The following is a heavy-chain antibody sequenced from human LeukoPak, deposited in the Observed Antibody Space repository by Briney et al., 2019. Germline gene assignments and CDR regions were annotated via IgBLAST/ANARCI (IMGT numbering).Heavy chain of an antibody. CDR3: ARHVDSNYPFDY. CDR2: IIPIFGTA. Sequence: SVKVSCKASGGTFSSYAISWVRQAPGQGLEWMGGIIPIFGTANYAQKFQGRVTITADESTSTAYMELNSLRSEDTAVYYCARHVDSNYPFDYWGQGTLVTVSS. D-gene: IGHD4-11*01. J-gene: IGHJ4*02. CDR1: GGTFSSYA. V-gene: IGHV1-69*01.